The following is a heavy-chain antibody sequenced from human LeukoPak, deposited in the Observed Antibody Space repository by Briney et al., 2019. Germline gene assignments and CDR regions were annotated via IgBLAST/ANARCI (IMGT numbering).Heavy chain of an antibody. CDR2: INHSGST. Sequence: PSETLSLTCAVHGGSFSGYYWSWIRQPPGKGLEWIGEINHSGSTNYNPSLKSRVTISVDTSKNLFSLKLSSGTAADTAVYYWARVEGRKYAFDIWGQGTMVTVSS. CDR1: GGSFSGYY. CDR3: ARVEGRKYAFDI. V-gene: IGHV4-34*01. J-gene: IGHJ3*02.